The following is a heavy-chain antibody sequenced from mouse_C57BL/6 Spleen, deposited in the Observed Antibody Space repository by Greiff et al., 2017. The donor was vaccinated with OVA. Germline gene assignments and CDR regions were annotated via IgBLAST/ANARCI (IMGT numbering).Heavy chain of an antibody. Sequence: EVQVVESGGGLVKPGGSLKLSCAASGFTFSSYTMSWVRQTPEKRLEWVATISGGGGTTYYPDSVKGRFTISRDNAKNTLYLQMSSLRSEDTALYYCARQDYGSASWFAYWGQGTLVTVSA. CDR3: ARQDYGSASWFAY. D-gene: IGHD1-1*01. CDR1: GFTFSSYT. V-gene: IGHV5-9*01. CDR2: ISGGGGTT. J-gene: IGHJ3*01.